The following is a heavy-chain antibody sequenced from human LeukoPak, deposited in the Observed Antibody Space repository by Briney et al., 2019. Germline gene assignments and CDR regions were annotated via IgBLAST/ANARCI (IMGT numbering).Heavy chain of an antibody. Sequence: ASVKVSCKASGYTFTGYGISWVRQAPGQGLEWMGWISAYNRNTNYAQKVQGRVTMTTDTSTSTAYMELRSLTSDDTAMYYCARSDSSGRYGGYFYYYMDVWGKGTTVTVSS. CDR2: ISAYNRNT. J-gene: IGHJ6*03. D-gene: IGHD6-19*01. CDR3: ARSDSSGRYGGYFYYYMDV. CDR1: GYTFTGYG. V-gene: IGHV1-18*01.